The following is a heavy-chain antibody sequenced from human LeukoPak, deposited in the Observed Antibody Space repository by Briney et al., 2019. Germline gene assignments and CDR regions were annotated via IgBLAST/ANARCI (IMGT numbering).Heavy chain of an antibody. CDR1: GYTFSNYW. CDR3: ARIHYYSSGSYCYYHYMDV. J-gene: IGHJ6*03. CDR2: IYPSDSDT. V-gene: IGHV5-51*01. D-gene: IGHD3-10*01. Sequence: GESLKISCKGSGYTFSNYWIGWVRQMSGKGLEWMGIIYPSDSDTRYSPSFQGQVTISADKSIGTAYLQWSSLKASDTAMYYCARIHYYSSGSYCYYHYMDVWGKGTTVTVSS.